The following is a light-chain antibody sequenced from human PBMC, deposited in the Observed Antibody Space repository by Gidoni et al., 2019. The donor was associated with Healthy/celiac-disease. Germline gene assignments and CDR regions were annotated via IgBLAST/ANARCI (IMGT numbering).Light chain of an antibody. CDR2: DAS. CDR1: QRVSSY. CDR3: QQRSNWPPWT. Sequence: EIVFTQSPATLSLSPGERATLSCRATQRVSSYLTWYHQKPGQAPRLLIYDASNRATGIPARCSGSGSGTDFTLTISSLEPEDFAVYYCQQRSNWPPWTFGQGTKVEIK. J-gene: IGKJ1*01. V-gene: IGKV3-11*01.